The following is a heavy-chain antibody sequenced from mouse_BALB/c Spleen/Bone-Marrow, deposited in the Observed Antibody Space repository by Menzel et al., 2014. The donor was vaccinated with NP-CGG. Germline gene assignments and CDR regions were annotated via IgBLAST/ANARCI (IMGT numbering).Heavy chain of an antibody. CDR3: ARDLGRYFDV. CDR2: IWTGGST. CDR1: GFSLTSYG. D-gene: IGHD4-1*01. Sequence: VQLQQSGPGLVAPSQSLSITCTVSGFSLTSYGVHWVRQSPGKGLEWLGVIWTGGSTNYNSALMSRLSISKDNSKSQVFLKMNSLQTDDTATYYCARDLGRYFDVWGAGTTVTVSS. J-gene: IGHJ1*01. V-gene: IGHV2-9*02.